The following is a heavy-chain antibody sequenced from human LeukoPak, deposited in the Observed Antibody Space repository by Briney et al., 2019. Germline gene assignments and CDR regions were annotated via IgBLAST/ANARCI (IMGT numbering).Heavy chain of an antibody. J-gene: IGHJ4*02. CDR1: GFTFSSYG. CDR3: AKEKLRYFDWYDY. V-gene: IGHV3-30*18. CDR2: ISYDGSNK. Sequence: PGGSLRLSCASGFTFSSYGMHWVRQVPGKGLGWVAVISYDGSNKYYADSVKGRFTISRDNSKNTLYLQMNSLRAEDTAVYYCAKEKLRYFDWYDYWGQGTLVTVSS. D-gene: IGHD3-9*01.